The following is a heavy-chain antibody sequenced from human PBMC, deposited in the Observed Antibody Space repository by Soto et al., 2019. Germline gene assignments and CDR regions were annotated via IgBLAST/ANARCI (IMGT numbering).Heavy chain of an antibody. CDR2: IYYSGST. J-gene: IGHJ6*02. D-gene: IGHD2-21*02. CDR1: GGSISSYY. Sequence: PSETLSLTCTVSGGSISSYYWSWIRQPPGKGLEWIGYIYYSGSTNYNPSLKSRVTISVDTSKNQFSLKLSSVTAADTAVYYCARGAVTANYYYGMDVWGQGTTVTVSS. CDR3: ARGAVTANYYYGMDV. V-gene: IGHV4-59*01.